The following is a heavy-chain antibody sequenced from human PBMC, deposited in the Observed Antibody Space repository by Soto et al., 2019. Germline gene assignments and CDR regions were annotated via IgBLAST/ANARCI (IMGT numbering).Heavy chain of an antibody. V-gene: IGHV4-39*01. CDR3: ARRNRALGMGV. CDR2: ICYSGST. D-gene: IGHD1-1*01. Sequence: PSETLSLTCTVSGGSISSSSYYWGWIRQPPGKGLEWIGSICYSGSTYYNPSLKSRVTISVDTSENQFSLKLSSVTAADRALYYGARRNRALGMGVWGQGTTVTVSS. CDR1: GGSISSSSYY. J-gene: IGHJ6*02.